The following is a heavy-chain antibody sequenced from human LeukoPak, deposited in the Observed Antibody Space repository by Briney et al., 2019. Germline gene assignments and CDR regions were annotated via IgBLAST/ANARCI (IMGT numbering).Heavy chain of an antibody. CDR1: GASISNYY. CDR2: VSYSGRT. J-gene: IGHJ4*02. CDR3: ARHERGAENLDY. V-gene: IGHV4-59*08. D-gene: IGHD1-1*01. Sequence: PSETPSLTCTVSGASISNYYWSWIRQPPGKGLECIGYVSYSGRTNHNPSLKSRVTISADTSKNQFSLKLTSVTAADTAVYYCARHERGAENLDYRGQGTLVTVSS.